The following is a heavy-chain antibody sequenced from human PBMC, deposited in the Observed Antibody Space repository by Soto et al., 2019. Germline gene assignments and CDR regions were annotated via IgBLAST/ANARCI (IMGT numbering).Heavy chain of an antibody. D-gene: IGHD2-8*01. Sequence: QVQLQQWGAGLLKPSETLSLTCAVYGGSFSGYYWSWIRQPPGKGLEWIGEINHSGSTNYNPSLKSRVTISVDTSKNQFSLKLSSVTAADTAVYYCARGPNVRRRNWFDPWGQGTLVTVSS. CDR3: ARGPNVRRRNWFDP. J-gene: IGHJ5*02. CDR1: GGSFSGYY. V-gene: IGHV4-34*01. CDR2: INHSGST.